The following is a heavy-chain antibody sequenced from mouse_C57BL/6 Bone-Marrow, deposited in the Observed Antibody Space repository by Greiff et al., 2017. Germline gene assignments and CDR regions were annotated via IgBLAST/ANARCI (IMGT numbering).Heavy chain of an antibody. J-gene: IGHJ2*01. Sequence: QVQLQQPGAELVKPGASVKMSCKASGYTFTSYWITWVKQRPGQGLEWIGDIYPGSGSTNYNEKFKSKATLTVDRSSSTAYMQLRSLTSEDSAVYYCSRSTSYGSYFDYWGQGTTLTVSS. V-gene: IGHV1-55*01. D-gene: IGHD1-1*01. CDR2: IYPGSGST. CDR3: SRSTSYGSYFDY. CDR1: GYTFTSYW.